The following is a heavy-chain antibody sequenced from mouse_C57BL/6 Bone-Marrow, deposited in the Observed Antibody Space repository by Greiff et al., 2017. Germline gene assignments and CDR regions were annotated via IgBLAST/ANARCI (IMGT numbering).Heavy chain of an antibody. Sequence: LVESGPELVKPGASVKISCKASGYSFTDYNMNWVKQSNGKSLEWIGVINPNYGTTSYNQKFKGKATLTVDQSSSTAYMQLNSLTSEDSAVYYCARSTLYYGSSYPAWFAYGGQGTLVTVSA. CDR3: ARSTLYYGSSYPAWFAY. CDR1: GYSFTDYN. J-gene: IGHJ3*01. D-gene: IGHD1-1*01. V-gene: IGHV1-39*01. CDR2: INPNYGTT.